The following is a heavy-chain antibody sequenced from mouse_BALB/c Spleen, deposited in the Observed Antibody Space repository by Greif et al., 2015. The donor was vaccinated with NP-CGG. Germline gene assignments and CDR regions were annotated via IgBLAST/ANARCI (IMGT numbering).Heavy chain of an antibody. CDR3: ARRTGTEAMDY. D-gene: IGHD4-1*01. CDR2: TYPGSGNT. J-gene: IGHJ4*01. Sequence: QVQLQQSGPELVKPGASVKISCKASGYTFTDYYINWVKQKPGQGLEWIGWTYPGSGNTKYNEKFKGKATLTVDTSSSTAYMQFSSLTSEDTAVYFCARRTGTEAMDYWGQGTSATVSS. CDR1: GYTFTDYY. V-gene: IGHV1-84*02.